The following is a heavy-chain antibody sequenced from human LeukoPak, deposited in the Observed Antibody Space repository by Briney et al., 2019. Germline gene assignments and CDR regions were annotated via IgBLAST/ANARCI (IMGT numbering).Heavy chain of an antibody. J-gene: IGHJ4*02. CDR2: IYRSGNT. Sequence: GGSLRLSCAASGFTVNNYYMAWVRQAPGKGLEWVSVIYRSGNTYYADSVKGRFTISRGTSKNTLYLQMNSLRGEDTAVYYCAREAYGYYFDYWGQGTLVTVSS. D-gene: IGHD3-10*01. CDR3: AREAYGYYFDY. V-gene: IGHV3-53*01. CDR1: GFTVNNYY.